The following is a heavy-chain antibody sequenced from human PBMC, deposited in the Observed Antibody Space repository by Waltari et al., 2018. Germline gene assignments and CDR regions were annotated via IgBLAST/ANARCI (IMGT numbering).Heavy chain of an antibody. V-gene: IGHV4-34*01. CDR2: INHSGST. J-gene: IGHJ4*02. Sequence: QVQLQQWGAGLLKPSETLSLTCAVYGGSFSGYYWSWIRQPPGKGLEWIGEINHSGSTNYNPSLKSRVTISVDTSKNQFSLKLSSVTAADTAVYYCARDRGGYDGAFDYWGQGTLVTVSS. CDR1: GGSFSGYY. CDR3: ARDRGGYDGAFDY. D-gene: IGHD5-12*01.